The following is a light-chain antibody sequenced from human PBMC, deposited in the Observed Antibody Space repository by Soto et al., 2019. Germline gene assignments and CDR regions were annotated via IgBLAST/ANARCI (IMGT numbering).Light chain of an antibody. CDR2: WAS. Sequence: DIVMTQSPDSLTVSLGERATINCKSSQSVLYNPNNKHYLAWFQQKPGQPPKLLIYWASNRESGVPDRFSGSGSGTDFPLTIGSLEAEDVAVYYCHQYASSPWTFGQGTKVEIK. J-gene: IGKJ1*01. V-gene: IGKV4-1*01. CDR3: HQYASSPWT. CDR1: QSVLYNPNNKHY.